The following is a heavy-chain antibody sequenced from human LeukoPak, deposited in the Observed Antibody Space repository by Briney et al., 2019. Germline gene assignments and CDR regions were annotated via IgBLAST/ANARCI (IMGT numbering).Heavy chain of an antibody. D-gene: IGHD1-26*01. J-gene: IGHJ4*02. V-gene: IGHV1-2*06. Sequence: ASVKVSCKASGYIFTDYYMHWVRQAPGQELGWMGRINPNSGGTNYAQKFQGRLTMTRDTSISTAYMELSGLRSDDTAVYYCVPSANYYYFDYWGQGTLVTVSS. CDR3: VPSANYYYFDY. CDR2: INPNSGGT. CDR1: GYIFTDYY.